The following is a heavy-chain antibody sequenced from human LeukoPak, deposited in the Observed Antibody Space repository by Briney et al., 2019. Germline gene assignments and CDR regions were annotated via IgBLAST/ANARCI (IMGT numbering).Heavy chain of an antibody. J-gene: IGHJ4*02. CDR2: IYYSGST. D-gene: IGHD2-8*01. CDR1: SGSVSSGSDY. V-gene: IGHV4-61*01. Sequence: SESLSLTCTVSSGSVSSGSDYWSWIRQPPGKGLEWIGYIYYSGSTNYNPSLKSRVTISVDTSKNQFSLKLSSVTAADTAVYYCAGVLMVYAMVGYWGQGTLVTVSS. CDR3: AGVLMVYAMVGY.